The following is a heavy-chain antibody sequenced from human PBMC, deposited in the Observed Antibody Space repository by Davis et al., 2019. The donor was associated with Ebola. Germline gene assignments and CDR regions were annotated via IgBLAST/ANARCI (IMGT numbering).Heavy chain of an antibody. CDR2: IKQDGSEK. CDR1: GFTFSTYS. D-gene: IGHD1-7*01. V-gene: IGHV3-7*01. CDR3: ARAGNYASPHHFDY. J-gene: IGHJ4*02. Sequence: GGSLRLSCAASGFTFSTYSMNWVRQAPGKGLEWVANIKQDGSEKYYVDSVRGRFTISRDNAKNSLFLQVNSLRAEDTALYYCARAGNYASPHHFDYWGQGSLVTVSS.